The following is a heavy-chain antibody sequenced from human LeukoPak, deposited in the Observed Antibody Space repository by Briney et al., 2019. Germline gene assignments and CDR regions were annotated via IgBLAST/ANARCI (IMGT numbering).Heavy chain of an antibody. V-gene: IGHV1-24*01. CDR2: VDPEDGET. CDR3: ATVNSGSFEGVDY. Sequence: ASVKVSCKVSGYTLTELSMHWVQQAPGKGLEWMGLVDPEDGETIYAEKFQGRVTITADTSTDTAYMELSSLRSEDTAVYYCATVNSGSFEGVDYWGQGTLVTVSS. CDR1: GYTLTELS. D-gene: IGHD1-26*01. J-gene: IGHJ4*02.